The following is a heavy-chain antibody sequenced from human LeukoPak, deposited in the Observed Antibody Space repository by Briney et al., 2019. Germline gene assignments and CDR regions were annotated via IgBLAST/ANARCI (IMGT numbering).Heavy chain of an antibody. CDR1: GFTFSSYS. CDR3: ASLMAVEGIDY. V-gene: IGHV3-21*01. J-gene: IGHJ4*02. CDR2: ISSSSSYI. Sequence: GSLRLSCAASGFTFSSYSMNWVHQAPGKGLEWVSSISSSSSYIYYADSVKGRFTISRDNAKNSLYLQMNSLRAEDTAVYYCASLMAVEGIDYWGQGTLVTVSS. D-gene: IGHD2-8*01.